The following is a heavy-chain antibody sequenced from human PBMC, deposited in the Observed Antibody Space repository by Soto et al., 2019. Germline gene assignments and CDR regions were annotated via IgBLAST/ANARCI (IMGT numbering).Heavy chain of an antibody. J-gene: IGHJ4*02. CDR1: GGYISDFY. CDR2: IYYSGST. D-gene: IGHD6-6*01. V-gene: IGHV4-59*01. CDR3: ARVGGLAARTFDY. Sequence: TSETLSVDRPVWGGYISDFYWCLIRPPPGKGLEWIGYIYYSGSTNYNPSLKSRVTISVDTSKNQFSLNLRSMSPADTAVYYCARVGGLAARTFDYWGPGPLVTVSS.